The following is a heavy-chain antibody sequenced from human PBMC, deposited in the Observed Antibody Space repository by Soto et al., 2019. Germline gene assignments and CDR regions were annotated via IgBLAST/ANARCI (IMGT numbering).Heavy chain of an antibody. CDR1: GFTFSGDW. J-gene: IGHJ4*02. D-gene: IGHD1-1*01. CDR2: VNMDGSST. V-gene: IGHV3-74*01. Sequence: GGSLRLSCAASGFTFSGDWMHWVRQAAGKGLVWASRVNMDGSSTNYADSVKGRFTISRDNAKNTLYLQMNSLRVDDTAVYYCARGPRGLYLHDEWGQGALVTVSS. CDR3: ARGPRGLYLHDE.